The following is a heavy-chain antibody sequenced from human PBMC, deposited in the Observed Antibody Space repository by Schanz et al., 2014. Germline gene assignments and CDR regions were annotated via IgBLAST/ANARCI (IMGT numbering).Heavy chain of an antibody. CDR2: LSEGGGGT. V-gene: IGHV3-23*01. D-gene: IGHD3-9*01. Sequence: EVQLLGSGGGLVQPGGSLRLSCAASGFTFTNYAMSWVRQAPGRGREWVSALSEGGGGTHYADSVSGRFTITSDSSKNTLYLQMSSLRADDTAVYYCAKAADWPVTRFDPWGQGTLVTVAS. J-gene: IGHJ5*02. CDR1: GFTFTNYA. CDR3: AKAADWPVTRFDP.